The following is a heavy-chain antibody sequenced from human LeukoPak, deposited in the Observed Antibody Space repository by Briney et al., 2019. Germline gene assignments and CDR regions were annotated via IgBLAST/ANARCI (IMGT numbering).Heavy chain of an antibody. CDR2: IRGSGGST. V-gene: IGHV3-23*01. Sequence: GGSLRLSCSASGFTFSSYAMSWVRQAPGKGLEWVSLIRGSGGSTYYADSVKGRFTISRDNSENTLYLQMNSLKTEDTAVYYCTADGGSTVPEDESFFDYWGQGTLVTVSS. J-gene: IGHJ4*02. CDR3: TADGGSTVPEDESFFDY. CDR1: GFTFSSYA. D-gene: IGHD2-15*01.